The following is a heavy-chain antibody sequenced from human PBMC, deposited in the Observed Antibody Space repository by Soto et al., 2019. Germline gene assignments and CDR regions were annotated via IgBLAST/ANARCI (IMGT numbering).Heavy chain of an antibody. Sequence: SETLSLTCTVSGGSISGYYWSWIRQPPGKGLEWIGYMYNTGSTVYNPSFKSRVTTSEDTSKNQFSMKLNSMTAADTAVYYCARDLWGYCGTDCYPLDVWGQGTTVTVS. D-gene: IGHD2-21*02. CDR1: GGSISGYY. CDR3: ARDLWGYCGTDCYPLDV. CDR2: MYNTGST. V-gene: IGHV4-59*01. J-gene: IGHJ6*02.